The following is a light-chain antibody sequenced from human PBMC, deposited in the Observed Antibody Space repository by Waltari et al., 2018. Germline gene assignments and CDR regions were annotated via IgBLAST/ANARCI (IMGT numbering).Light chain of an antibody. CDR1: SSDGGFYNY. V-gene: IGLV2-14*01. CDR2: DVS. J-gene: IGLJ3*02. CDR3: NSYAGSSSWV. Sequence: QSALTQPASVSGSPGQSITISCTGTSSDGGFYNYLSWYQQHPGKAPKLMIYDVSERPSGVSNRFSGSKSGNTASLTISGLQAEDEADYYCNSYAGSSSWVFGGGTKLTVL.